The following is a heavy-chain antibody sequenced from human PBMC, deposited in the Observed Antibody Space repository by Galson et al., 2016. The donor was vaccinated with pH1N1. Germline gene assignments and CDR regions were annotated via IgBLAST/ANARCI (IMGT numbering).Heavy chain of an antibody. Sequence: SETLSLTCTVSGVSISSGGYYWSWIRQHPGKGLEWIGEIYPSGSTNYNPSLKSRVTISVDKSKNQFSLKLNSVTAADTAVYYCARDPSWFSRGEDIYYVYGMDGWGQGTTVTVSS. D-gene: IGHD6-19*01. V-gene: IGHV4-39*07. CDR1: GVSISSGGYY. CDR3: ARDPSWFSRGEDIYYVYGMDG. CDR2: IYPSGST. J-gene: IGHJ6*02.